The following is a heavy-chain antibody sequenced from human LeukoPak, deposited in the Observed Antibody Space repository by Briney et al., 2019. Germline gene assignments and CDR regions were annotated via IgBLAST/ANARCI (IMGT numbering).Heavy chain of an antibody. CDR2: ISAYNGNT. V-gene: IGHV1-18*04. Sequence: GASVKVSCKASGYTFTGYYMHWVRQAPGQGLEWMGWISAYNGNTNYAQKLQGRVTMTTDTSTSTAYMELRSLRSDDTAVYYCARDHSDTIAQRYYYYYYYMDVWGKGTTVTVSS. D-gene: IGHD3-9*01. J-gene: IGHJ6*03. CDR3: ARDHSDTIAQRYYYYYYYMDV. CDR1: GYTFTGYY.